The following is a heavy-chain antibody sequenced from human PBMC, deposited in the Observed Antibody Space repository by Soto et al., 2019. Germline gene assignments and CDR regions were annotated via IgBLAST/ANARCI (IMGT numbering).Heavy chain of an antibody. D-gene: IGHD3-3*01. CDR2: IYHSGST. V-gene: IGHV4-30-2*02. Sequence: SETLSLTCAVSGGSISSGGYSWSWIRQPPGKGLEWIGYIYHSGSTYCNPSLKSRVTISVDTSKNQFSLKLSSVTAADTAVYYCASVRLEWLSYFDYWGQGTLVTVSS. CDR3: ASVRLEWLSYFDY. J-gene: IGHJ4*02. CDR1: GGSISSGGYS.